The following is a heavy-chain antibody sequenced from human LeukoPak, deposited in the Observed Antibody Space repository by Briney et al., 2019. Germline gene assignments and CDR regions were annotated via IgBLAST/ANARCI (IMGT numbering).Heavy chain of an antibody. V-gene: IGHV3-66*01. J-gene: IGHJ4*02. CDR2: IYSGGST. Sequence: PGGSLRLSCAASGFTVSSNYMSWVRQAPGKGLEWVSIIYSGGSTYYTDSVKGRFTISRDNSKNTLYLQMNRLRAGDTAVYYCARDYGDNYCDSWGQGTLVTVSS. D-gene: IGHD4-17*01. CDR1: GFTVSSNY. CDR3: ARDYGDNYCDS.